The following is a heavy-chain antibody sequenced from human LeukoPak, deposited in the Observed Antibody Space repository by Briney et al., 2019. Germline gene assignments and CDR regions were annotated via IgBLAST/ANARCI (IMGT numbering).Heavy chain of an antibody. CDR1: GGSISSSSYY. J-gene: IGHJ6*02. CDR2: IYYSGST. Sequence: PSETLSLTCTVSGGSISSSSYYWGWIRQPPGKGLEWIGSIYYSGSTYYNPSLKSRVTISVDTSKNQFSLKLSPVTAADTAVYYCASLITIFGVVMSYGMDVWGQGTTVTVSS. D-gene: IGHD3-3*01. CDR3: ASLITIFGVVMSYGMDV. V-gene: IGHV4-39*01.